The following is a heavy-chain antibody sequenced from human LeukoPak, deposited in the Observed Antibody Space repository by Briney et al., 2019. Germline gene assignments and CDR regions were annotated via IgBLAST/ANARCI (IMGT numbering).Heavy chain of an antibody. V-gene: IGHV1-46*01. J-gene: IGHJ5*02. CDR2: INPSGGST. D-gene: IGHD6-19*01. CDR1: GYTXTRHY. Sequence: ASVKVSCKASGYTXTRHYIQWVRQAPGQGLEWMGIINPSGGSTSYAQKFQGRVTLTRDTSTSTVYMELSSLRSEDTAVYYCARERGVAVAGEGVDPWGQGTLVTVSS. CDR3: ARERGVAVAGEGVDP.